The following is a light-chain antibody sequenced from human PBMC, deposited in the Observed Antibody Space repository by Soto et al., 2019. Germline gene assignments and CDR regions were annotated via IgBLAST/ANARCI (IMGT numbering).Light chain of an antibody. J-gene: IGLJ1*01. CDR3: SSYTSSSTLV. CDR1: SSDVGGYNY. V-gene: IGLV2-14*01. Sequence: ALTQPASVSGSPGQSISISCTGTSSDVGGYNYVSWYQQHPGKAPKLMIYDVSNRPSGVSNRFSGSKSGNTASLTISGLQAEDEADYYCSSYTSSSTLVFGTGTKVTVL. CDR2: DVS.